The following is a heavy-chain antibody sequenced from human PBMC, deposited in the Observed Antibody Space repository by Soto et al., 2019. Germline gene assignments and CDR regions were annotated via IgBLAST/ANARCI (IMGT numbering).Heavy chain of an antibody. D-gene: IGHD1-26*01. Sequence: QVQLVESGGGVVHPGRSLRLSCSVSGFTFSSYAMHWVRQAPGKGLEWVAHISYDGRKKHYADAVKGRFTISRDNSXXXXXXXXXXXXXXXXXXXXXRSEWEPDDYWGQGTLVTVSS. CDR3: RSEWEPDDY. CDR1: GFTFSSYA. CDR2: ISYDGRKK. J-gene: IGHJ4*02. V-gene: IGHV3-30*04.